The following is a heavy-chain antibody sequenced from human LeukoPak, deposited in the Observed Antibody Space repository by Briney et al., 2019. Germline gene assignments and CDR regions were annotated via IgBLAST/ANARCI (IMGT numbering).Heavy chain of an antibody. V-gene: IGHV3-23*01. Sequence: GGSLRLSCAASGFTFSSYAMSWVRQAPGKGLEWVSCIRDTGAGTYYADSVKGRFTISRDNAKKSLYLQMHSLRAEDTAVYYCARDSHKFDSSGYYPDAFDIWGQGTMVTVSS. CDR1: GFTFSSYA. CDR3: ARDSHKFDSSGYYPDAFDI. D-gene: IGHD3-22*01. CDR2: IRDTGAGT. J-gene: IGHJ3*02.